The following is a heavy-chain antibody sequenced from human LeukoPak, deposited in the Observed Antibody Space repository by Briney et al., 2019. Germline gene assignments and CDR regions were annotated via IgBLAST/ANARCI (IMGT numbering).Heavy chain of an antibody. CDR1: GGSISNYF. CDR3: ARDRRWELLHAFDI. Sequence: SETLSLTCTVSGGSISNYFWSWIRQPPGKGLEWIAYIHYSDPTNYNPSLKSRVTISLDTSKNQFSLMLSSVTAADTAGYYCARDRRWELLHAFDIWGQGTMVTVSS. CDR2: IHYSDPT. V-gene: IGHV4-59*01. D-gene: IGHD1-26*01. J-gene: IGHJ3*02.